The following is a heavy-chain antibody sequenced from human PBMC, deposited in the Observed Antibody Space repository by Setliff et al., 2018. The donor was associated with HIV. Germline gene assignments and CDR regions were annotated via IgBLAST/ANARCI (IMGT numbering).Heavy chain of an antibody. V-gene: IGHV4-38-2*01. CDR3: ARSKYSSGWYSDHDAFDI. CDR1: GSYISNSYY. J-gene: IGHJ3*02. CDR2: IYHSGTT. Sequence: KPSETLSLTCDVSGSYISNSYYWGWVRQPPGKGLEWIGSIYHSGTTYYNPSLKSRVTISVATSKIQFSLKLTSVTAADTALYYCARSKYSSGWYSDHDAFDIWGQGTMVTVS. D-gene: IGHD6-19*01.